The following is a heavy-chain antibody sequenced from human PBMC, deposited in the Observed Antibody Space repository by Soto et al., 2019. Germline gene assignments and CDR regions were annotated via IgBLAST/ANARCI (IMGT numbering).Heavy chain of an antibody. D-gene: IGHD2-2*01. CDR3: ARQTTYSSSWFDD. CDR2: IYTSGST. Sequence: SETLSLTCTVSGGSISNYYWTWIRQPAGKGLEWIGRIYTSGSTNYTPSLNRRVTLSVDTSKYQFSLKLSSVTAAYTALCYCARQTTYSSSWFDDWVCVTLFAVSS. V-gene: IGHV4-4*07. CDR1: GGSISNYY. J-gene: IGHJ5*01.